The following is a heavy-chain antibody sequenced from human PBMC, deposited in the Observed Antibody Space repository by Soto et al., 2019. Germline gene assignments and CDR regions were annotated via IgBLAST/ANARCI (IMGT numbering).Heavy chain of an antibody. CDR1: GFPFSGYG. Sequence: TGGSLRLSCVASGFPFSGYGMHWVRQAPGKGLEWVALVSYDGSYTYYSDSVQGRFTISRDNSKNTLYHQLNSLRTEDTAVYYTASLNCTDSEDLFDHWGQGTVVTVSS. CDR2: VSYDGSYT. CDR3: ASLNCTDSEDLFDH. D-gene: IGHD1-1*01. V-gene: IGHV3-30*03. J-gene: IGHJ4*01.